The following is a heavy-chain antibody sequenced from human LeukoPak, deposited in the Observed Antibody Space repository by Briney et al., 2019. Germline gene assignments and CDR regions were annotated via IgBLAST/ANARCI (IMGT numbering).Heavy chain of an antibody. CDR3: AREESGYYVLLY. D-gene: IGHD3-22*01. CDR1: GFTFSDYY. CDR2: IGRSGTTI. V-gene: IGHV3-11*04. Sequence: GGSLRLCCAASGFTFSDYYMSWIRQAPGKGLEWVSYIGRSGTTIHYADSVKGRFTISRDNSKNTLYLQMNSLRAEDTAVYYCAREESGYYVLLYWGQGTLVTVSS. J-gene: IGHJ4*02.